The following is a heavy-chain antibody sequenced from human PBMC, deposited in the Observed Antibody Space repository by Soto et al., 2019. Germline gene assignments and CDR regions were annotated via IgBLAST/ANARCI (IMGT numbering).Heavy chain of an antibody. V-gene: IGHV4-34*01. D-gene: IGHD1-26*01. CDR2: INHSGSA. Sequence: QVQLQQWGAGLLKPSETLSLTCGVYGGSFTGYSWTWIRQSPRKGLEWIGQINHSGSAIYNPSLKSRITISLLTSNNQFSPDLSSVTAADTAVYYCARGLFSENFYSGGWYFFDSWGQGTLVTVSS. CDR3: ARGLFSENFYSGGWYFFDS. CDR1: GGSFTGYS. J-gene: IGHJ4*02.